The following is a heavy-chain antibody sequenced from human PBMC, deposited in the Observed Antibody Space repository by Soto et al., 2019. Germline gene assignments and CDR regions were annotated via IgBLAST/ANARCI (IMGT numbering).Heavy chain of an antibody. CDR1: GGTFSSYA. CDR3: ARHDYDILTGYSFGYFDY. Sequence: GASVKVSCKASGGTFSSYAISWVRQAPGQGLEWMGGIIPIFGTANYAQKFKGRVTITADESTSTAYMELSSLRSEDTAVYYCARHDYDILTGYSFGYFDYWGQGTLVTVSS. J-gene: IGHJ4*02. CDR2: IIPIFGTA. D-gene: IGHD3-9*01. V-gene: IGHV1-69*13.